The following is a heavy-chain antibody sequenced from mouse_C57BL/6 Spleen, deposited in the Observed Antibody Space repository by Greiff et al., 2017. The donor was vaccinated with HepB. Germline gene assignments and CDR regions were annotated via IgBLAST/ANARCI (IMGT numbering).Heavy chain of an antibody. CDR3: ARGGLPYAMDY. J-gene: IGHJ4*01. V-gene: IGHV5-4*01. D-gene: IGHD5-5*01. CDR2: ISDGGSYT. Sequence: EVQLVESGGGLVKPGGSLKLSCAASGFTFSSYAMSWVRQTPEKRLEWVATISDGGSYTYYPDNVQGRFTISSDNAKNNLYLQMSHLKSEDTAMYYCARGGLPYAMDYWGQGTSVTVSS. CDR1: GFTFSSYA.